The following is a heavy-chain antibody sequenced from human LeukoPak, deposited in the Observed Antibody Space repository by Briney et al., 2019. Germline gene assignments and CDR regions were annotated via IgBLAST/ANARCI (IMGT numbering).Heavy chain of an antibody. D-gene: IGHD1-26*01. J-gene: IGHJ3*02. V-gene: IGHV3-30*04. CDR3: ARDSGVGATTGFDAFDI. CDR2: ISYDGSNK. Sequence: GGSLRLSCAASGFTFSSYAMHWVRQAPGKGLEWVAVISYDGSNKYYADSVKGRFTISRDNSKNTPYLQMNSLRAEGTAVYYCARDSGVGATTGFDAFDIWGQGTMVTVSS. CDR1: GFTFSSYA.